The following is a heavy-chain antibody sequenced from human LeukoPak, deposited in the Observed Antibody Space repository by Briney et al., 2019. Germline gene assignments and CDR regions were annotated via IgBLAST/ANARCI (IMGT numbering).Heavy chain of an antibody. Sequence: ASVKVSCKASGYTFTDYYMHWVRQAPGQGFEWMGWINPNDGDTNYAQKFQGRVTMTRDTSISTAHMEVSRLRSDDTAVYYCARDEANLDYWGQGTLVTVSS. D-gene: IGHD4/OR15-4a*01. CDR3: ARDEANLDY. CDR2: INPNDGDT. J-gene: IGHJ4*02. V-gene: IGHV1-2*02. CDR1: GYTFTDYY.